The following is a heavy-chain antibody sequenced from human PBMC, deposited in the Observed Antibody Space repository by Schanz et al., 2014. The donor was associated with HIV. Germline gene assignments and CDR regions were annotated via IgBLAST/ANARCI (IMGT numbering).Heavy chain of an antibody. CDR1: GFTFNTYG. CDR2: IWYDGSNR. J-gene: IGHJ5*02. CDR3: VRDAGAQWLDGDNWFAP. V-gene: IGHV3-33*08. Sequence: QVQLVESGGGVVQPGRSLRLTCAASGFTFNTYGMHWVRQAPGKGLEWVAIIWYDGSNRYYADSVKGRFTISRDNSKNTVSLQMNSLRSEDTAVYYCVRDAGAQWLDGDNWFAPWGQGTLVTVSS. D-gene: IGHD6-19*01.